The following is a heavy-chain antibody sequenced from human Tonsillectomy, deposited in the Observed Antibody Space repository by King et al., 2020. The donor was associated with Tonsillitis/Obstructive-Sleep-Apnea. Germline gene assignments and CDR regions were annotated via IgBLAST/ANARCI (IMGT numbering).Heavy chain of an antibody. CDR1: GGSFSGYY. Sequence: VQLQQWGAGLLKPSETLSLTCAVYGGSFSGYYWSWIRQPPGKGLEWIGEINHSGSTNYNPSLKSRVTISVDTSKNQFSLKLSSVTAADTAVYYCALGVPAAIQPYYYYYMDVWGKGTTVTVSS. CDR2: INHSGST. V-gene: IGHV4-34*01. D-gene: IGHD2-2*02. CDR3: ALGVPAAIQPYYYYYMDV. J-gene: IGHJ6*03.